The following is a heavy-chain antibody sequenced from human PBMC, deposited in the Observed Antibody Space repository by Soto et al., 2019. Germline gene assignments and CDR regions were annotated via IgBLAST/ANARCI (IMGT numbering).Heavy chain of an antibody. Sequence: GGSLRLSCAASGFTFSSYAMSWVRQAPGKGLEWVSAISGSGGSTYYADSVKGRFTISRDNSKNTLYLQMNSLRAEDTAVYYCAKERKSDSSSIEWGMYYYYGMDVWGQGTTVTVSS. J-gene: IGHJ6*02. CDR1: GFTFSSYA. CDR2: ISGSGGST. CDR3: AKERKSDSSSIEWGMYYYYGMDV. D-gene: IGHD6-6*01. V-gene: IGHV3-23*01.